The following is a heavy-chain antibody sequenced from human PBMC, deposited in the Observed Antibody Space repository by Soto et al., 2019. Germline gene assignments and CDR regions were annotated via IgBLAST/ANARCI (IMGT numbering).Heavy chain of an antibody. CDR1: GYTFTSYA. Sequence: ASVKVSCKASGYTFTSYAMHWVRQAPGQRLEWMGWINAGNGNTKYSQKFQGRVTITRDTSASTAYMELSSLRSEDTAVYYCARRVLRLLWFGETNPYFDYWGQGTLVTVSS. V-gene: IGHV1-3*01. J-gene: IGHJ4*02. D-gene: IGHD3-10*01. CDR2: INAGNGNT. CDR3: ARRVLRLLWFGETNPYFDY.